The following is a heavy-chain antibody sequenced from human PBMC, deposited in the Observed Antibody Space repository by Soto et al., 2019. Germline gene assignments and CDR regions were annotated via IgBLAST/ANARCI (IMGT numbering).Heavy chain of an antibody. CDR2: IYYSGST. CDR3: ARTGISVFGVAPPPYHYYMDV. D-gene: IGHD3-3*01. CDR1: GGSISSYY. J-gene: IGHJ6*03. V-gene: IGHV4-59*08. Sequence: SETLSLTCTVSGGSISSYYWSWIRQPPGKRLEWIGHIYYSGSTNYNPSLKSRVTISVDTSKNQFSLKLSSVTAADTAVYYCARTGISVFGVAPPPYHYYMDVWGKGTTVTVSS.